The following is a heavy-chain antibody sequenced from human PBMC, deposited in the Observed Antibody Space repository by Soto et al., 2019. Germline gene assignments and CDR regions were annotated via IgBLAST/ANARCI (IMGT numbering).Heavy chain of an antibody. CDR1: GGSISRGGHY. CDR3: ASMNEVALNAFDI. CDR2: IYYSGST. Sequence: SETLSLTRTVSGGSISRGGHYWGWIRQHPGKGLEWIGYIYYSGSTYYNPSLRSRVPISVDTSKNQFSLKLSSVTAADTAVYYCASMNEVALNAFDIWGQGTMVTVSS. V-gene: IGHV4-31*03. J-gene: IGHJ3*02. D-gene: IGHD2-15*01.